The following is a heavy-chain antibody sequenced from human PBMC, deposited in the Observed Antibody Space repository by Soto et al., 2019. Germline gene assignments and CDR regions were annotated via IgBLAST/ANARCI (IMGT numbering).Heavy chain of an antibody. V-gene: IGHV4-30-4*01. D-gene: IGHD5-12*01. CDR3: AREGGDDAPHGC. CDR1: GGFISNGDYH. J-gene: IGHJ4*02. CDR2: TYPSGST. Sequence: QVQLQESGPGLVKPSQTLSLICTVSGGFISNGDYHWSWIRQPPGKGLDWIGYTYPSGSTYYNASLRSGVTISIDESKNQFSLTLNSVTASDTAVYYCAREGGDDAPHGCWGQGTLVTVSS.